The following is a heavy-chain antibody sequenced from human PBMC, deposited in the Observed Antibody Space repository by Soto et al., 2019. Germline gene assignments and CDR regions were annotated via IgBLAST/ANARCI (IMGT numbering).Heavy chain of an antibody. CDR1: GYTFTNFG. D-gene: IGHD5-18*01. V-gene: IGHV1-18*01. CDR3: AADVGGYIYGLGKY. Sequence: ASVKVSCKASGYTFTNFGISWVRQAPGQGLEWMGWISAYNGNTNYAQNFQGRVTMTTDTSTSTAYMELSGLRSEDTAVYYCAADVGGYIYGLGKYWGQGTLVTVSS. J-gene: IGHJ4*02. CDR2: ISAYNGNT.